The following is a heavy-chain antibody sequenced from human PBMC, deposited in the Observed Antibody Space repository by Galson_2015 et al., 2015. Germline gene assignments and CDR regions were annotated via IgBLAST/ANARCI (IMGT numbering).Heavy chain of an antibody. V-gene: IGHV3-43*01. CDR2: ISWDGGST. Sequence: LRLSCAASGFPFDDYTMHWVRQAPGKGLEWVSLISWDGGSTYYADSVKGRFTISRDNSKNSLYLQMNSLRTEDTALYYCARSPPPPLQFGGWYFDLWGRGTLVTVSS. CDR1: GFPFDDYT. J-gene: IGHJ2*01. D-gene: IGHD5-24*01. CDR3: ARSPPPPLQFGGWYFDL.